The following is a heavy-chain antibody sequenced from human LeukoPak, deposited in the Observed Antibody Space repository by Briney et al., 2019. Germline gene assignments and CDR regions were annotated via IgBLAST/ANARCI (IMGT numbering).Heavy chain of an antibody. V-gene: IGHV4-38-2*01. CDR3: ARSHSGWQGHNNWFDP. D-gene: IGHD6-19*01. J-gene: IGHJ5*02. CDR1: GYSISSDKY. CDR2: IYHTGST. Sequence: SETLSLTCEVSGYSISSDKYWGWIRQPPGKGLEWLGTIYHTGSTFYNPSLKSRVSISVYTSKNQFSLRFTSATAADTAVYYCARSHSGWQGHNNWFDPWGQGTLVTVSS.